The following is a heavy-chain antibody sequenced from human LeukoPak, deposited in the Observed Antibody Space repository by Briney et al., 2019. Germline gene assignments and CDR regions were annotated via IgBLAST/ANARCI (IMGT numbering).Heavy chain of an antibody. CDR3: ARGITYYYDSSGYSYWYFDL. D-gene: IGHD3-22*01. J-gene: IGHJ2*01. CDR1: AGSISTYY. Sequence: SETLSLTCTVSAGSISTYYWSWIRQPPGKGLEWIGYIYYSGSPNYNPSLKSRVTISVDTSKNQNQFSLKLTSVTAADTAVYYCARGITYYYDSSGYSYWYFDLWGRGTLVTVSS. V-gene: IGHV4-59*08. CDR2: IYYSGSP.